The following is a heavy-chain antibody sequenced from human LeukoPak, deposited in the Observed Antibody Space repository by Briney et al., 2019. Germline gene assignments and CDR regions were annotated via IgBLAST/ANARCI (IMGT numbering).Heavy chain of an antibody. V-gene: IGHV3-21*01. CDR3: ARGDYTLSREYFQH. D-gene: IGHD3-3*01. CDR2: ISSSSSYI. J-gene: IGHJ1*01. CDR1: GGSISSGGYY. Sequence: ETLSLTCTVSGGSISSGGYYWSWIRQHPGKGLEWVSSISSSSSYIYYADSVKGRFTISRGNAKNSLYLQMNSLRAEDTAVYYCARGDYTLSREYFQHWGQGTLVTVSS.